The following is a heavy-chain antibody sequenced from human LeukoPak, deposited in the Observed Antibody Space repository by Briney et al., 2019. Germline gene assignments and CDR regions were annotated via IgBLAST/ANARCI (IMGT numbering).Heavy chain of an antibody. CDR3: ARGGITGTTANWFDP. J-gene: IGHJ5*02. D-gene: IGHD1-20*01. CDR1: GGTFSSYA. Sequence: GASVKVSCKASGGTFSSYAISWVRQAPGQGLEWMGGIIPIFGTANYAQKFQGRVTITTDESTSIAYMELSSLRSEDTAVYYCARGGITGTTANWFDPWGQGTLVTVSS. V-gene: IGHV1-69*05. CDR2: IIPIFGTA.